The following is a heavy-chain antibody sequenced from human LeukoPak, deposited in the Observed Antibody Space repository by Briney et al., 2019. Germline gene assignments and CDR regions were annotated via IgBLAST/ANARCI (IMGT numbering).Heavy chain of an antibody. Sequence: SGTLSLTCTVSGASISSSYWSWVRQPPGKRLEWIGFIYYNGSTNSNPSLKSRVTMSADTSKNQFSLKLTSVTAADTAVYYCVRGNYDNRGYSNAFDIWGQGAMVTVSS. CDR3: VRGNYDNRGYSNAFDI. J-gene: IGHJ3*02. CDR1: GASISSSY. V-gene: IGHV4-59*01. D-gene: IGHD3-22*01. CDR2: IYYNGST.